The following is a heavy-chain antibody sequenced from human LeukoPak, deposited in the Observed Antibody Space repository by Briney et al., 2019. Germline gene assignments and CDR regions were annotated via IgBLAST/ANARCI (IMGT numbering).Heavy chain of an antibody. D-gene: IGHD4-23*01. CDR1: GFTLSNYE. Sequence: GGSLSLSCAASGFTLSNYEMNWVRQAPGKGLEWVSYISSSGSTIYYADSVKGRFTISRDNAKNSLYLQMTSLRAEDTAVYYCARLGDYGGNPRWIFDYWGQGTLVTVSS. J-gene: IGHJ4*02. CDR3: ARLGDYGGNPRWIFDY. CDR2: ISSSGSTI. V-gene: IGHV3-48*03.